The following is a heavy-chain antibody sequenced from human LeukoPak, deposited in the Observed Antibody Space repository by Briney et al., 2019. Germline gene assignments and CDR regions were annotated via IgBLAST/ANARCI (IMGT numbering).Heavy chain of an antibody. CDR1: GGSIRSGSYY. D-gene: IGHD6-19*01. V-gene: IGHV4-61*02. Sequence: PSETLSLTCTVSGGSIRSGSYYWSWIRQPAGKGLEWIGRIYTSGSTNYNPSLKSRVTISVDTSKNQSSLKLSSVTAADTAAYYWAGGSGGWFEMRDYFDYWGQGTLVTVSS. CDR3: AGGSGGWFEMRDYFDY. J-gene: IGHJ4*02. CDR2: IYTSGST.